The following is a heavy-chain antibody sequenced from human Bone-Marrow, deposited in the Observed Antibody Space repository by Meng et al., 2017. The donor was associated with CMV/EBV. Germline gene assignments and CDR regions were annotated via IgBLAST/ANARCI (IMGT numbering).Heavy chain of an antibody. V-gene: IGHV3-13*01. D-gene: IGHD2-2*01. CDR2: IGTAGDT. Sequence: GSLRLSCAASGFTFSSYDMHWVRQATGKGLEWVSAIGTAGDTYYPGSVKGRFTISRENAKNTLYLQMNSLRAGDTAVYYCATPGYQLLFPYYFDYWGQGTLVTVSS. CDR3: ATPGYQLLFPYYFDY. CDR1: GFTFSSYD. J-gene: IGHJ4*02.